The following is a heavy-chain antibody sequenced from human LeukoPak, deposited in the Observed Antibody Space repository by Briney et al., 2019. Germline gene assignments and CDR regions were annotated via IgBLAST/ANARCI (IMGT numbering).Heavy chain of an antibody. D-gene: IGHD5-12*01. J-gene: IGHJ6*02. CDR2: ISGSGGST. Sequence: GGSLRLACAASGFTFSNYAMSWVRQAPGKGLEWVSAISGSGGSTYYADSVKGRFTISRDNSKNTLYLQMNSLRAEDTAVYYCAKDAPVDLRSGMDVWGQGTTVTVSS. CDR1: GFTFSNYA. V-gene: IGHV3-23*01. CDR3: AKDAPVDLRSGMDV.